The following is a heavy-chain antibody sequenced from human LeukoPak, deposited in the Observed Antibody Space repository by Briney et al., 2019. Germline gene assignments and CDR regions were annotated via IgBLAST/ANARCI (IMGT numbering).Heavy chain of an antibody. Sequence: GASVKVSCKASGGTFSSYAISWVRQAPGQGLEWMGGIIPIFGTANYAQKFQGRVTITADESTSTAYMELSSLRSEDTAVYYCASGYSSGWKVDYYFDYWGQGTLVTVSS. J-gene: IGHJ4*02. CDR1: GGTFSSYA. CDR3: ASGYSSGWKVDYYFDY. CDR2: IIPIFGTA. D-gene: IGHD6-25*01. V-gene: IGHV1-69*13.